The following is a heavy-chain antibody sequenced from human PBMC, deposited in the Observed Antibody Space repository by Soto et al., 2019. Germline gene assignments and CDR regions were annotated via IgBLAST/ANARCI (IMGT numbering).Heavy chain of an antibody. CDR3: AREGSGYEL. CDR2: LNIDGSTR. D-gene: IGHD5-12*01. CDR1: GFTFSNYW. V-gene: IGHV3-74*01. J-gene: IGHJ4*02. Sequence: PGGSLRLSCSASGFTFSNYWMHWVRQGPGKGLVWVARLNIDGSTRNYADYVKGQFTISRDNAKNSLYLQMNSLRAEDTAVYYCAREGSGYELWGQGT.